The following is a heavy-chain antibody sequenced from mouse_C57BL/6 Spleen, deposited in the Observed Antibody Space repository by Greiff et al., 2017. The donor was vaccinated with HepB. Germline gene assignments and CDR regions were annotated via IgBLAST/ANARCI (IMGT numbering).Heavy chain of an antibody. CDR1: GFTFSDYG. J-gene: IGHJ3*01. CDR3: ARAHYYYGSSPFAY. Sequence: EVQLQESGGGLVKPGGSLKLSCAASGFTFSDYGMHWVRQAPEKGLEWVAYISSGSSTIYYEDTVKGRFTISRDNAKNTLFLQMTSLRSEDTAMYYCARAHYYYGSSPFAYWGQGTLVTVSA. CDR2: ISSGSSTI. D-gene: IGHD1-1*01. V-gene: IGHV5-17*01.